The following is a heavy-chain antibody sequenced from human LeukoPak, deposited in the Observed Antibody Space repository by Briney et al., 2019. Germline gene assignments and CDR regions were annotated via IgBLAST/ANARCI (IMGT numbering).Heavy chain of an antibody. CDR3: ARDRYYYDSSGYYSIFDY. CDR1: GYTFTSYG. D-gene: IGHD3-22*01. Sequence: ASVKVSCKASGYTFTSYGISWVRQAPGQGLEWMGWISAYNGNTNYAQKLQGRVTMTTDTSTSTAYVELRSLRSDDTAVYYCARDRYYYDSSGYYSIFDYWGQGTLVTVSS. J-gene: IGHJ4*02. CDR2: ISAYNGNT. V-gene: IGHV1-18*01.